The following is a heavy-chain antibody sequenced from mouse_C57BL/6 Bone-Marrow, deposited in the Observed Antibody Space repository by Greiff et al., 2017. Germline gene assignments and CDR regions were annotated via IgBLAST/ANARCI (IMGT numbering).Heavy chain of an antibody. Sequence: QVQLQQPGAELVMPGASVKLSCKASGYTFTSYWMHWVKQRPGQGLEWIGEIDPSDSYTNYNQKFKGKSTLTVDTSSSTAYMQLSSLTSEDSAVYYCARENYSNYGGYFDVWGTGTTVTVSS. CDR2: IDPSDSYT. V-gene: IGHV1-69*01. CDR1: GYTFTSYW. D-gene: IGHD2-5*01. J-gene: IGHJ1*03. CDR3: ARENYSNYGGYFDV.